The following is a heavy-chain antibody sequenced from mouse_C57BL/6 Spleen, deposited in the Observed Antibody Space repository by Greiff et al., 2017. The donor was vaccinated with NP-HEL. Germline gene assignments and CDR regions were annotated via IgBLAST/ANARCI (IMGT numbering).Heavy chain of an antibody. CDR2: INYDGSST. D-gene: IGHD2-5*01. J-gene: IGHJ1*03. CDR3: AREDVYYSNFDWYFDV. V-gene: IGHV5-16*01. CDR1: GFTFSDYY. Sequence: EVNLVESEGGLVQPGSSMKLSCTASGFTFSDYYMAWVRQVPEKGLEWVANINYDGSSTYYLDSLKSRFIISRDNAKNILYLQMSSLKSEDTATYYWAREDVYYSNFDWYFDVWGTGTTVTVSS.